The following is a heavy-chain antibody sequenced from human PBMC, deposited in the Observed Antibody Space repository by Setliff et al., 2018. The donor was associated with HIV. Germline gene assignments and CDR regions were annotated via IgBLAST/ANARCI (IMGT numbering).Heavy chain of an antibody. CDR1: GGSISSGGYY. V-gene: IGHV4-31*03. CDR2: IYYSGST. J-gene: IGHJ4*02. CDR3: ARSGYCSSTSCYAFDY. D-gene: IGHD2-2*01. Sequence: PSETLSLTCTVSGGSISSGGYYWSWIRQHPGKGLEWIGYIYYSGSTYYNPSLKSRVTISVDTSKNQFSLKLSSVTAADTAVYYCARSGYCSSTSCYAFDYWGQGTLVTVS.